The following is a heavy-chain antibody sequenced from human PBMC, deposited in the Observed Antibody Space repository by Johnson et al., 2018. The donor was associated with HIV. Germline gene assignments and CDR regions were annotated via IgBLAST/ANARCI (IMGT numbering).Heavy chain of an antibody. Sequence: VQLVESGGGVVQPGGSLRLSCAASGFTVSSNYMSWVRQAPGKGLEWVSVIYSGGSTYYADSVKGRFPISRDNSKNTMYLQMNSLRAENTALFYCARAAEYCTNGVCYYAFDIWGQGTMVTVSS. CDR2: IYSGGST. V-gene: IGHV3-53*01. J-gene: IGHJ3*02. CDR1: GFTVSSNY. D-gene: IGHD2-8*01. CDR3: ARAAEYCTNGVCYYAFDI.